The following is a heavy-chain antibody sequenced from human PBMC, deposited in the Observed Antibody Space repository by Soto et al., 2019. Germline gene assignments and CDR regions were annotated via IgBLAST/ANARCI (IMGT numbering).Heavy chain of an antibody. J-gene: IGHJ4*02. D-gene: IGHD6-19*01. V-gene: IGHV3-30*03. CDR3: XXXXRQWLVTSDFNY. CDR2: VSHDGRNT. CDR1: GFTFSDYA. Sequence: VQLVESGGGVVQPGRSLRLSCAASGFTFSDYAMHWVRXXXGKGLEWVAVVSHDGRNTHYADSVKGRFTISRDSSKXXXXXXXXXXXXXXXAXXXXXXXXRQWLVTSDFNYWGQGALVTVSS.